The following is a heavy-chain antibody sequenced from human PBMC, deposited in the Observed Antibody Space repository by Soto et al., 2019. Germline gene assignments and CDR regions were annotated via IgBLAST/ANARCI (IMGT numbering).Heavy chain of an antibody. J-gene: IGHJ4*02. CDR1: GFSLSTSGVG. D-gene: IGHD5-12*01. V-gene: IGHV2-5*02. CDR3: AHRGIYSDYVGAFQY. CDR2: IYWDDDK. Sequence: QITLKESGPTLVKPTQTLTLTCTFSGFSLSTSGVGVGWIRQPPGKALEWLALIYWDDDKRYSPYLKSRLTITKDTSKNQVVLTMTNMDPVDTATYYCAHRGIYSDYVGAFQYWVRGTLVTVSS.